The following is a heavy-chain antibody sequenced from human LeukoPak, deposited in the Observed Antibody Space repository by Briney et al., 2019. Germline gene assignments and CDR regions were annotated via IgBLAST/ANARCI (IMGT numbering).Heavy chain of an antibody. CDR2: INPSGGST. Sequence: ASVTVSCKASGYTFTSYYMHWVRQAPGQGLEWMGIINPSGGSTSYAQKFQGRVTMTRDTSTSTVYMELSSLRSEDTAVYYCATAKRWDNWFDPWGQGTLVTVSS. CDR1: GYTFTSYY. J-gene: IGHJ5*02. D-gene: IGHD4-23*01. V-gene: IGHV1-46*01. CDR3: ATAKRWDNWFDP.